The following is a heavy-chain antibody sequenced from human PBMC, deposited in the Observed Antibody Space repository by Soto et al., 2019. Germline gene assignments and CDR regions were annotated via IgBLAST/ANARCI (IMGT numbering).Heavy chain of an antibody. Sequence: SETLYLTCTVSGCSISSYYWSWIRQRPGKRLEWIGYIYYSESTTSHPSLKSRVTISVDTSKNQFSLKLSSVTAADTAVYYCARLGFMFGWSDPWGQGTLVTVSS. V-gene: IGHV4-59*01. CDR3: ARLGFMFGWSDP. CDR1: GCSISSYY. J-gene: IGHJ5*02. D-gene: IGHD3-10*02. CDR2: IYYSEST.